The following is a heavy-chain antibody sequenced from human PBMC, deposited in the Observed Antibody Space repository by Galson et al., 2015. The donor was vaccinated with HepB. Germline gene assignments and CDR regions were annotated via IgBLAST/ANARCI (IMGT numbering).Heavy chain of an antibody. V-gene: IGHV3-74*01. D-gene: IGHD3-3*01. CDR2: INSDGSST. CDR1: GFTSSSYW. J-gene: IGHJ5*02. CDR3: ARVDFWRGLDP. Sequence: SLRLSCAASGFTSSSYWMHWVRQAPGKGLVWVSRINSDGSSTSYADSVKGRFTISRDNAKNTLYLQMNSLRAEDTAVYYCARVDFWRGLDPWGQGTLVTVSS.